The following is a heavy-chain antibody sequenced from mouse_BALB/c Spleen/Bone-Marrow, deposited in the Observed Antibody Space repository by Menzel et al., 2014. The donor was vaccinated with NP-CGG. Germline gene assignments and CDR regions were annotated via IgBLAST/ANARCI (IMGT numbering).Heavy chain of an antibody. D-gene: IGHD2-14*01. V-gene: IGHV1-20*02. CDR3: ARCNCRHDGDFDY. CDR1: GYSFTGYF. J-gene: IGHJ2*01. Sequence: EVQLQQSGPELVKPGASVKISCKASGYSFTGYFMNWVMQSHGKSLEWIGRINPYNGDTFYNQKFKGKATLTVDKSSSTAHMELRSLASEDSAVYYCARCNCRHDGDFDYCGQGTTLTVSS. CDR2: INPYNGDT.